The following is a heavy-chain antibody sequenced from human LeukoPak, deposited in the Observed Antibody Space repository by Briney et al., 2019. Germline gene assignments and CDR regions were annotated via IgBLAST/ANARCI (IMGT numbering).Heavy chain of an antibody. D-gene: IGHD6-19*01. Sequence: SQTLSLTCAISGDSVSSSSAAWSWIRQSPSRGLEWLGRTYYRSEWYDDYAVSVKSRITINPDTSKNQFSLQLTSVTPEDTAVYYCARYLGIGSQRYYFDYWGQGTLVAVS. CDR3: ARYLGIGSQRYYFDY. V-gene: IGHV6-1*01. CDR1: GDSVSSSSAA. J-gene: IGHJ4*02. CDR2: TYYRSEWYD.